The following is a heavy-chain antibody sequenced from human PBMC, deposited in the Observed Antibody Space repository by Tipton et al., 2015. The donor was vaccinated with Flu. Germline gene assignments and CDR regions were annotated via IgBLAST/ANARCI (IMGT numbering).Heavy chain of an antibody. CDR2: INHSGST. D-gene: IGHD3-9*01. V-gene: IGHV4-34*01. CDR1: GDSTSGDH. J-gene: IGHJ4*02. CDR3: AAKFYGILTGYFDGVDY. Sequence: TLSLTCTVSGDSTSGDHWNWIRLPPGKGLEWIGEINHSGSTNYNPSLKSRVTISVDTSKKQFSLRLSSVTAADTAVYYCAAKFYGILTGYFDGVDYWGQGTLVTVSP.